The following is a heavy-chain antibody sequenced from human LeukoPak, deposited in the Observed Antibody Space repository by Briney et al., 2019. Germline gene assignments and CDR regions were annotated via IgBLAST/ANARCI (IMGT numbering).Heavy chain of an antibody. CDR3: ASPNCSSTSCYVSYYSDY. CDR2: ISYDGNNK. CDR1: GFTFSSYA. D-gene: IGHD2-2*01. Sequence: PGGSLRLSCAASGFTFSSYAMHWVRQAPGKGLEWVAVISYDGNNKYYADSVKGRFTISRDSSKNTLYLQMNSLRAEDTAVYYCASPNCSSTSCYVSYYSDYWGQGTLVTVSS. J-gene: IGHJ4*02. V-gene: IGHV3-30*04.